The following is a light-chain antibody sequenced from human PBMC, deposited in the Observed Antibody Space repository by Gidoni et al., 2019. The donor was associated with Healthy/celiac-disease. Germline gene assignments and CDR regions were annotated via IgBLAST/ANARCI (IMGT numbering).Light chain of an antibody. CDR1: RGINVGTYR. CDR3: MIWHSSAVV. Sequence: QAVLPQPASLSASPGASASLTCTLRRGINVGTYRIYWYQQNPGSPPQYLLRYKSDSDKQQGSGVPSRFSGSKDASANAGILLISGLQSEDEADYYCMIWHSSAVVFGGGTKLTVL. CDR2: YKSDSDK. V-gene: IGLV5-45*01. J-gene: IGLJ2*01.